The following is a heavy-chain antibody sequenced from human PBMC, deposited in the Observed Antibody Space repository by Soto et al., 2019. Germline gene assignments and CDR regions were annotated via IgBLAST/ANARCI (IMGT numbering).Heavy chain of an antibody. CDR2: IYYSGST. V-gene: IGHV4-30-4*01. CDR1: GGSISSGDYY. J-gene: IGHJ6*02. Sequence: SETLSFTCTVSGGSISSGDYYWSWIRQPPGKGLEWIGYIYYSGSTYYYPSLKSRVTISVDTSKNQFSLKLSSVTAADTAVYYGARVDTAPGILYGMDVWGQGTTVTVSS. CDR3: ARVDTAPGILYGMDV. D-gene: IGHD5-18*01.